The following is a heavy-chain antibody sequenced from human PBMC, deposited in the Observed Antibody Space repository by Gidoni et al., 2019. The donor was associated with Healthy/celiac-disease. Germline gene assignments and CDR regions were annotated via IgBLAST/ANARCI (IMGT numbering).Heavy chain of an antibody. CDR3: AKDLIRIAAAGTSPTDY. Sequence: EVQLLESGGGLVQPGGSLRLSCAAPGFTFSSYAMSWVRQAPGKGLGWVSAISGSGGSTYYADSVKGRFTISRDNSKNTLYLQMNSLRAEDTAVYYCAKDLIRIAAAGTSPTDYWGQGTLVTVSS. V-gene: IGHV3-23*01. D-gene: IGHD6-13*01. CDR2: ISGSGGST. CDR1: GFTFSSYA. J-gene: IGHJ4*02.